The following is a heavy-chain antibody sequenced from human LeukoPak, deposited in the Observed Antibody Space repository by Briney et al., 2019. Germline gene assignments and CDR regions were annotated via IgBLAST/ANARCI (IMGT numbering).Heavy chain of an antibody. CDR2: IYPGDSDT. CDR1: GYSFTSYW. Sequence: GESLKISCKGSGYSFTSYWIGWARQMPGKGLEWMGIIYPGDSDTRYSPSFQGQVTISADKSISTAYLQWSSLKASDTAMYYCARHLSVQGYVIDYWGQGTLVTVSS. CDR3: ARHLSVQGYVIDY. V-gene: IGHV5-51*01. J-gene: IGHJ4*02. D-gene: IGHD3-10*02.